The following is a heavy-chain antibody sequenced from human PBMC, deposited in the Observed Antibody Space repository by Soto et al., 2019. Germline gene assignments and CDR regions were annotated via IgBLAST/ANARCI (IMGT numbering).Heavy chain of an antibody. J-gene: IGHJ6*02. D-gene: IGHD6-13*01. V-gene: IGHV1-18*01. Sequence: ASVKVSCKASGYTFTSYGISWERQAPGQGLEWMGWISAYNGNTNYAQKLQGRVTMTTDTSTSTAYMELRSLRSDDTAVYYCARQGSRWFDYYYFYGMDVWGPGATVTVFS. CDR3: ARQGSRWFDYYYFYGMDV. CDR2: ISAYNGNT. CDR1: GYTFTSYG.